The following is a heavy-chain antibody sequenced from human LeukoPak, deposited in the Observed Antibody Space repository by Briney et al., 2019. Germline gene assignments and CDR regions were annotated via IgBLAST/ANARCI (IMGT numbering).Heavy chain of an antibody. CDR1: GRSISSDY. V-gene: IGHV4-59*08. CDR2: IYYTGST. D-gene: IGHD3-22*01. J-gene: IGHJ4*02. CDR3: AQIRPSTYYDSSGSFDY. Sequence: SETLSLTCTVSGRSISSDYWSWIRQPPGQGLEWIGYIYYTGSTHYNPSLKSRVTISLDTSKNQFSLKLSSVTAADTAVYYCAQIRPSTYYDSSGSFDYWGQGTLVTVSS.